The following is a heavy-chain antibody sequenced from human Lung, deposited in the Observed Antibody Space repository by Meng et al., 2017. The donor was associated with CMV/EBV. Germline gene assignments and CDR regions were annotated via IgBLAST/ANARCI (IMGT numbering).Heavy chain of an antibody. J-gene: IGHJ4*02. V-gene: IGHV4-4*02. D-gene: IGHD6-19*01. CDR1: GGSISSSNW. CDR3: ASFPPPGKQWLVTDY. CDR2: IYHSGST. Sequence: GQLQGAGTELVKPSGPLSLPCSVVGGSISSSNWWSWVRQPPGKGLEWIGEIYHSGSTNYNPSLKSRVTISVDKSKNQFSLKLSSVTAADTAVYYCASFPPPGKQWLVTDYWGQGTLVTVSS.